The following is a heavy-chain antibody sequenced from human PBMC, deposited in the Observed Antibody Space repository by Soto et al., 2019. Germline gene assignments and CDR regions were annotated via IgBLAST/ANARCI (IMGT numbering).Heavy chain of an antibody. V-gene: IGHV3-21*01. CDR1: GFTFSIYS. CDR3: ARSPGRDGYNNFDY. J-gene: IGHJ4*02. D-gene: IGHD1-1*01. CDR2: ISSSSSYI. Sequence: KPGGSLRLSCAASGFTFSIYSMNWVRQAPGKGLEWVSSISSSSSYIYYADSVKGRFTISRDNAKNSLYLQMNTLRAEDTAVYYCARSPGRDGYNNFDYWGQGTLVTVSS.